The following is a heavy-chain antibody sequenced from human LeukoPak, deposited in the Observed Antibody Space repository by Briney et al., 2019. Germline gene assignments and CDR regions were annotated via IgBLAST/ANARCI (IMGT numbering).Heavy chain of an antibody. CDR2: INTNTGNP. J-gene: IGHJ5*02. Sequence: GASVKVSCKASGYTFTSYAMNWVRQAPGQGLEWMGWINTNTGNPTYAQGFTGRVVFSLDTSVSTAYLQISSLKADDTAVYYCARNPTGIYSGYDYGWFDPWGQGTLVTASS. D-gene: IGHD5-12*01. CDR3: ARNPTGIYSGYDYGWFDP. V-gene: IGHV7-4-1*02. CDR1: GYTFTSYA.